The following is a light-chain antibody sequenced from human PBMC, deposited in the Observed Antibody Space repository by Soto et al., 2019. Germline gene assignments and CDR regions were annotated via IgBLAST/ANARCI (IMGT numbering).Light chain of an antibody. Sequence: NFMLTQPHSVSESPGETVTISCTRSSGSIADNYVQWYQQRPGSAPTIVIYEDDQRPSGVPDRFSGSTDSSSNSASLTIFGLKTEDEADYYCQSYDIMVVCGGGTKVTVL. CDR3: QSYDIMVV. V-gene: IGLV6-57*03. CDR2: EDD. CDR1: SGSIADNY. J-gene: IGLJ2*01.